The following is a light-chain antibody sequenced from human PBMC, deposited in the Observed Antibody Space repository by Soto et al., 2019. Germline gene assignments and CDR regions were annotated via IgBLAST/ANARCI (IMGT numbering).Light chain of an antibody. CDR3: ATWDGSLPGEV. V-gene: IGLV1-51*01. Sequence: QSVLTQSPSVSAAPGQKVTISCSGSSSNIGNNYVSWYQQLPGTAPKLLIYDNNTRPSGIPDRFSGSKSGTSGTLDITGLQTGDEADYYCATWDGSLPGEVFGGVPKLTVL. CDR2: DNN. J-gene: IGLJ2*01. CDR1: SSNIGNNY.